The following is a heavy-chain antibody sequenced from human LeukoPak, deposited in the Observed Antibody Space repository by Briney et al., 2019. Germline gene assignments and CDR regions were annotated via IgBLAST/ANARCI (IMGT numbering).Heavy chain of an antibody. CDR2: IYYSGST. J-gene: IGHJ5*02. CDR1: GGSISSYY. Sequence: PSETLSLTCTVSGGSISSYYWSWIRQPPGKGLEWIGYIYYSGSTNYNPSLKSRVTISVDTSKNRFSLKLSSVTAADTAVYYCARQAYYYGSGSYYWWFDPWGQGTLVTVSS. V-gene: IGHV4-59*08. D-gene: IGHD3-10*01. CDR3: ARQAYYYGSGSYYWWFDP.